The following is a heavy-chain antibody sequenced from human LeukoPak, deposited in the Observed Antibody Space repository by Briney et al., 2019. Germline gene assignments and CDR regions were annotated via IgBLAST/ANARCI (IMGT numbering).Heavy chain of an antibody. CDR2: ISGSGGST. CDR1: GFTFSSYA. Sequence: GGSLRLSCAASGFTFSSYAMSWVRQVPGKGLEWVSAISGSGGSTYYADSVKGRFTISRDNSKNTLYLQMNSLRAEDTAVYYCAKASWVAVAGHFDYWGQGTLVTVSS. CDR3: AKASWVAVAGHFDY. J-gene: IGHJ4*02. D-gene: IGHD6-19*01. V-gene: IGHV3-23*01.